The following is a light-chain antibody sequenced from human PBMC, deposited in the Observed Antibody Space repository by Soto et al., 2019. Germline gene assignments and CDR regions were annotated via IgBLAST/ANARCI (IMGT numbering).Light chain of an antibody. CDR1: SSDVGGYNY. V-gene: IGLV2-14*01. J-gene: IGLJ3*02. Sequence: QSVLTQPASVSGSPGQSITISCTGTSSDVGGYNYVSWYQQHPGKAPKLMIYEVSNRPSGVSNRFSGSKSGNTASLTISGLQADDEADYYCNSYTASSTWVVCGWTKLTGL. CDR2: EVS. CDR3: NSYTASSTWV.